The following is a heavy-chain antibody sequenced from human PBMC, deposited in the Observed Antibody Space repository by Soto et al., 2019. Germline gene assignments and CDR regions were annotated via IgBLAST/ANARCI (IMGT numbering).Heavy chain of an antibody. Sequence: GGSLRLSCAASGFTFSSYSMNWVRQAPGKGLEWVSYISSSSSTIYYADSVKGRFTISRDNAKNSLYLQMNSLRDEDTAVYYCVRDYYPATHYYYYGMDVWGQGTTVTVSS. J-gene: IGHJ6*02. CDR2: ISSSSSTI. CDR3: VRDYYPATHYYYYGMDV. D-gene: IGHD3-22*01. CDR1: GFTFSSYS. V-gene: IGHV3-48*02.